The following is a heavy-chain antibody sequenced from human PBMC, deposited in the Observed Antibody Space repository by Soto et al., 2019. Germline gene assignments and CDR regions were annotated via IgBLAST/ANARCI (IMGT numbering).Heavy chain of an antibody. CDR1: GGSNSSYY. V-gene: IGHV4-59*01. Sequence: SETLSLTCTVSGGSNSSYYWSWIRQPPGKGLEWIGYIYYSGSTNYNPSLKSRVTISVDTSKNQFSLKLSSVTAADTAVYYCARGGLYYYYYGMDVWGQGTTVTVSS. J-gene: IGHJ6*02. CDR2: IYYSGST. CDR3: ARGGLYYYYYGMDV.